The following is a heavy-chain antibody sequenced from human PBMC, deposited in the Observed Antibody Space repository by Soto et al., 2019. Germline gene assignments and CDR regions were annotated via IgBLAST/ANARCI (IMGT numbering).Heavy chain of an antibody. D-gene: IGHD3-10*01. CDR2: IVVGSGNT. CDR1: GFTFTSSA. V-gene: IGHV1-58*01. Sequence: GASVKVSCKASGFTFTSSAVQWVRQARGQRLEWIGWIVVGSGNTNYAQKFQERVTITRDMSTSTAYMELSSLRSEDTAVYYCAAGPSHYYYYGMDVWGQGTTVTVSS. J-gene: IGHJ6*02. CDR3: AAGPSHYYYYGMDV.